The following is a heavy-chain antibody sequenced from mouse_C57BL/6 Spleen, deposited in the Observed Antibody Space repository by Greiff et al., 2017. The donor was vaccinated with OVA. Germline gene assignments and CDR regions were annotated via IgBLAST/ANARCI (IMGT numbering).Heavy chain of an antibody. Sequence: EVKLMESGGGLVQPGGSMKLSCVASGFTFSNYWMNWVRQSPEKGLEWVAQIRLKSDNYATHYAESVKGRFTISRDDSKSSVYLQMNNLRAEDTGIYYCTGRYSNYVGYFDVWGTGTTVTVSS. J-gene: IGHJ1*03. CDR1: GFTFSNYW. D-gene: IGHD2-5*01. V-gene: IGHV6-3*01. CDR3: TGRYSNYVGYFDV. CDR2: IRLKSDNYAT.